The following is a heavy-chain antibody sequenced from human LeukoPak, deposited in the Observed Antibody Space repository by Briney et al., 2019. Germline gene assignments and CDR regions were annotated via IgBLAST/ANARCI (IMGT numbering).Heavy chain of an antibody. V-gene: IGHV1-69-2*01. CDR2: VDPEDGET. D-gene: IGHD4-11*01. J-gene: IGHJ4*02. Sequence: AAVKVSCKASGYTFTDFYIHWVQQAPGKGPEWMGRVDPEDGETTYAAKFQGRVTMTADTSSDTAYMDMSSLRSDDTAIYYCAISFTLTGTTAHPFDYWGQGTLVTVSS. CDR3: AISFTLTGTTAHPFDY. CDR1: GYTFTDFY.